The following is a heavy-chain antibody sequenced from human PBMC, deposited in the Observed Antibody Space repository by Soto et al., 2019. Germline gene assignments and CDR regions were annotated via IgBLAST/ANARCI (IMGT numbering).Heavy chain of an antibody. CDR2: FDPEDGET. D-gene: IGHD2-21*02. V-gene: IGHV1-24*01. Sequence: ASVKVSCKVSGYTPTELSMHWVRQAPGKGLEWMGGFDPEDGETIYAQKFQGRVTMTEDTSTDTAYMELSSLRSEDTAVYYCATWRVVTAIRKYYFDYWGQGTLVTVSS. CDR1: GYTPTELS. J-gene: IGHJ4*02. CDR3: ATWRVVTAIRKYYFDY.